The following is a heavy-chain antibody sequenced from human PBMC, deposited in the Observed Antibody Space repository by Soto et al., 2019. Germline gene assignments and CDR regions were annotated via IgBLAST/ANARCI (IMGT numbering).Heavy chain of an antibody. V-gene: IGHV4-59*01. Sequence: QVQLQESGPGLVKPSETLSLTCTVSGGSISNYYWIWIRQPPGKGLEWIGFIYYTGSTYYNPSLNGRVTISVDTSKNQFSLKLSSVTAADTAVYYCARVSNDYSGNGAFDFWGQGTLVTVSS. CDR3: ARVSNDYSGNGAFDF. CDR1: GGSISNYY. J-gene: IGHJ4*02. D-gene: IGHD4-4*01. CDR2: IYYTGST.